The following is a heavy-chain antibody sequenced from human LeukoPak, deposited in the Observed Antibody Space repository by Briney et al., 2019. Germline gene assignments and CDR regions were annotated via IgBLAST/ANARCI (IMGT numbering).Heavy chain of an antibody. J-gene: IGHJ4*02. CDR3: ARMVAASDY. V-gene: IGHV3-48*03. CDR2: ISSSGSTI. D-gene: IGHD2-15*01. Sequence: PGGSLRLSCAASGFTFSSYEMNWVRQAPGKGLEWVSYISSSGSTIYYADSVKGRFTISRDNAKNSLYLQMNSLRAEDTALYYCARMVAASDYWGQGTLVTVSS. CDR1: GFTFSSYE.